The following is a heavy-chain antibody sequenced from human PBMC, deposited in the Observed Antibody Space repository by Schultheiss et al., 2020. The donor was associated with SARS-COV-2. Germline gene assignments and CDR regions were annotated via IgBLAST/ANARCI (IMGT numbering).Heavy chain of an antibody. Sequence: SVKVSCKASGGTFSSYAISWVRQAPGQGLEWMGGIIPIFGTANYAQKFQGRVTITADESTSTAYMELSSLRSEGTAVYYCASIMWGSGWSTFDYWGQGTLVTVSS. CDR1: GGTFSSYA. D-gene: IGHD3-16*01. CDR3: ASIMWGSGWSTFDY. CDR2: IIPIFGTA. V-gene: IGHV1-69*13. J-gene: IGHJ4*02.